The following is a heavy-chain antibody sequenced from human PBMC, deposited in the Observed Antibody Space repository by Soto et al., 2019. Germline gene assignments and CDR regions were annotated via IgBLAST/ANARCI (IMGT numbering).Heavy chain of an antibody. CDR1: GYNFTNYW. V-gene: IGHV5-10-1*03. D-gene: IGHD2-2*01. CDR3: AMPGCTSSRCYPGFSDSYYGMDV. Sequence: DVQLVQSGAEVKKPGESLRISCKGSGYNFTNYWISWVRQMPGKGLDWMGRIDPSDSYTNYSPSFQGHVTISVDKSISTAYLQWSSLKASDTAMYYCAMPGCTSSRCYPGFSDSYYGMDVWGQGTTVTVSS. J-gene: IGHJ6*02. CDR2: IDPSDSYT.